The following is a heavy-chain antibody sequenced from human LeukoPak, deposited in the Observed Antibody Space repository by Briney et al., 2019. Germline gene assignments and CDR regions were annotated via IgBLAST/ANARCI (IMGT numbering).Heavy chain of an antibody. Sequence: PSETLSLTCTVSGGLISTYYWSWIRQPPGKRLEWIGYISYSGGTNYNPSLKSRVTISVDTSKNQFSLKLTSVTAADTALYYCARADDRSGYFGGRFDSWGQGTLVTASS. D-gene: IGHD3-22*01. CDR3: ARADDRSGYFGGRFDS. CDR1: GGLISTYY. J-gene: IGHJ5*01. V-gene: IGHV4-59*01. CDR2: ISYSGGT.